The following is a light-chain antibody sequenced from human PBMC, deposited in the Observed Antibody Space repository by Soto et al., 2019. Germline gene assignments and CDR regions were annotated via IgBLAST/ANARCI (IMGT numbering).Light chain of an antibody. CDR3: SSYTSSSTPYV. Sequence: QSALTQPASVSGSPGQSITISCTGTSSDVGGYNYVSWYQQHPGKAPQLMIYEVSNRPSGVSNRFSGSKSGNTASLTISGLQAEDYADYYCSSYTSSSTPYVFGTGTKLTVL. CDR1: SSDVGGYNY. J-gene: IGLJ1*01. CDR2: EVS. V-gene: IGLV2-14*01.